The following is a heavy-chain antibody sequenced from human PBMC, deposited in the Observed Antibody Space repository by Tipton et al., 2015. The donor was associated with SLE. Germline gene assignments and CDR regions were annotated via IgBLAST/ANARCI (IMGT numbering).Heavy chain of an antibody. CDR1: GFTFSSYS. V-gene: IGHV3-21*01. CDR2: ISSSSSYI. Sequence: SLRLSCAASGFTFSSYSMNWVRQAPGKGLEWVSSISSSSSYIYYADSVKGRFTISRDNSKNTLYLQMNSLRAEDTAVYYCARDLAVDGFDYWGQGTLVTVSS. D-gene: IGHD6-19*01. CDR3: ARDLAVDGFDY. J-gene: IGHJ4*02.